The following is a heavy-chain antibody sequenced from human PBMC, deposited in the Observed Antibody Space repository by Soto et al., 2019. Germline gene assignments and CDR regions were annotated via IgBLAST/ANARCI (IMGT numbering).Heavy chain of an antibody. CDR2: IYHSGNT. CDR1: GGSITTGGSY. J-gene: IGHJ4*02. V-gene: IGHV4-31*03. D-gene: IGHD2-2*02. Sequence: SETLSLTCTVSGGSITTGGSYWGRIRQHPGKGLEWIGNIYHSGNTYYNPSLKSRLTISVDTSKNHFSLMVDSVTAADTAVYYCARARFQVLYGKPYFDSWGQGTLVTVSS. CDR3: ARARFQVLYGKPYFDS.